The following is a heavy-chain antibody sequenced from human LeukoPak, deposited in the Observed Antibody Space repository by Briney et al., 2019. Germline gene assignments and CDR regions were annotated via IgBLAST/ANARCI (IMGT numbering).Heavy chain of an antibody. D-gene: IGHD5-18*01. J-gene: IGHJ4*02. CDR2: IYHSGST. CDR1: GVSISSGNW. V-gene: IGHV4-4*02. CDR3: AREGLGGYNYAT. Sequence: PSGTLSLTCAVSGVSISSGNWWTWVRPPPGKGLEWIGEIYHSGSTNYNPSLKSRVTISVDKSKNQFSLKLTSVTAADTAFYYCAREGLGGYNYATWGQGTLVTVSS.